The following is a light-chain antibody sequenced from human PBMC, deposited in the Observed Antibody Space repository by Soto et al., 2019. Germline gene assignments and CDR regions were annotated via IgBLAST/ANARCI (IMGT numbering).Light chain of an antibody. V-gene: IGKV3-20*01. J-gene: IGKJ4*01. CDR1: RTVSSN. CDR2: GAT. CDR3: QQYGRIPIT. Sequence: EIVLTQSPGTLSLSPGDGATLSCWASRTVSSNLAWYQQKPGQAPRLLIFGATSRAPGIPDRISGSGSGTDFTLTISRLEPEDFAMYYCQQYGRIPITFGGGTKVEI.